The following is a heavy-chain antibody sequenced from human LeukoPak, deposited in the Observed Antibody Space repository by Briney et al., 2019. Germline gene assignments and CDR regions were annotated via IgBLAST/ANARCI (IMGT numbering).Heavy chain of an antibody. CDR3: ARESTYYDFWSGYPDAFDI. D-gene: IGHD3-3*01. J-gene: IGHJ3*02. CDR2: IYYSGST. CDR1: GESISGFY. V-gene: IGHV4-59*01. Sequence: SETLSLTCTVSGESISGFYWNWIRQPPGKGLEWIGYIYYSGSTNYNPSLKSRVTISVDTSKNQFSLKLSSVTAADTAVYYCARESTYYDFWSGYPDAFDIWGQGTMVTVSS.